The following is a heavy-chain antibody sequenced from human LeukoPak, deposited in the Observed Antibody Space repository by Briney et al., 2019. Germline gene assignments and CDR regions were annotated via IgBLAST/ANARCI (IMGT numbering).Heavy chain of an antibody. CDR2: ISSSSSYI. V-gene: IGHV3-21*01. D-gene: IGHD3-10*01. J-gene: IGHJ3*02. CDR1: GFTFSSYS. Sequence: GGSLRLSCAASGFTFSSYSMTWVRQAPGKGLEWVSSISSSSSYIYHADSVKGRFTISRDNAKNSLYLQMNSLRAEDTAVYYCAGDLRGAFDIWGQGTMVTVSS. CDR3: AGDLRGAFDI.